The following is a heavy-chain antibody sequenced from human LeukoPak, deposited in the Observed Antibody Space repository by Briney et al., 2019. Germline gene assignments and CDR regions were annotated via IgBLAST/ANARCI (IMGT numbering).Heavy chain of an antibody. Sequence: GGSLRLSCAASGFTFSSYWMSWVRQAPGKGLEWVANIKQDGSEKYYVDSVKGRFTISRDNAKNSLYLQMNSLRAEDTAVYYCARDRRAAAGKYYFDYWGQGTLVTVSS. J-gene: IGHJ4*02. CDR2: IKQDGSEK. CDR1: GFTFSSYW. V-gene: IGHV3-7*01. D-gene: IGHD6-25*01. CDR3: ARDRRAAAGKYYFDY.